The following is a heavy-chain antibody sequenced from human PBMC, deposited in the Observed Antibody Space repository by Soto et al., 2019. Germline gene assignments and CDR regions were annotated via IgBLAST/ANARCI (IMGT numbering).Heavy chain of an antibody. CDR3: ARLGGYYQAFDQ. Sequence: SETLSLTCTVSGGSISSYYGGWFRQPPGKGLEWIGYIYYSGSTTYHPSLKSRVTISVDTSKNQFPLNLTSVTAADTAVYYCARLGGYYQAFDQWGQGSLVTVS. CDR2: IYYSGST. J-gene: IGHJ4*02. D-gene: IGHD3-22*01. CDR1: GGSISSYY. V-gene: IGHV4-59*08.